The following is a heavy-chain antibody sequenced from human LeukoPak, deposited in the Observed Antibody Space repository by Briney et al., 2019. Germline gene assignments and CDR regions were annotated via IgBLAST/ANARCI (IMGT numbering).Heavy chain of an antibody. CDR2: ISSSSSYI. V-gene: IGHV3-21*01. Sequence: PGGSLRLSCAASGFTFSSYSMNWVRQAPGKGLEWVSSISSSSSYIYYADSVKGRFTISRDNAKNSLYLQMNSLRAEDTAVYYCARDHGPRHYDPFDYWGQGTPVTVSS. J-gene: IGHJ4*02. CDR1: GFTFSSYS. CDR3: ARDHGPRHYDPFDY. D-gene: IGHD3-22*01.